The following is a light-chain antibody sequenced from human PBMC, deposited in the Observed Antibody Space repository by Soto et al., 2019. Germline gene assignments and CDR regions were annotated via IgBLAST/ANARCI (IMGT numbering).Light chain of an antibody. V-gene: IGKV4-1*01. CDR2: WAS. CDR1: QSILYSANNKNY. J-gene: IGKJ1*01. CDR3: QQYYSTPPT. Sequence: DIGMTQSPDSLAVSLGERATINCKSSQSILYSANNKNYLAWYQQKPGQPPKLLIYWASARESGVPDRFSGSVSGTEFTLTISSLQAEDVAVYYFQQYYSTPPTFGQGTKVEIK.